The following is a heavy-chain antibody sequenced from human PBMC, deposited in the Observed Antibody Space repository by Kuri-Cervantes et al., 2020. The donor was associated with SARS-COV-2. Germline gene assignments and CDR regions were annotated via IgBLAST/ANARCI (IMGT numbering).Heavy chain of an antibody. CDR1: GFTFSSYS. J-gene: IGHJ1*01. D-gene: IGHD2-21*01. Sequence: GGSLRLSCAASGFTFSSYSMNWVRQAPGKGLEWVSSISSSSSYIYYADSVKGRFTISRDNAKNSLYLQMNSLRAEDTAVYYCARDAYCRGDCFEYFQHWGQGTLVTVSS. CDR2: ISSSSSYI. CDR3: ARDAYCRGDCFEYFQH. V-gene: IGHV3-21*01.